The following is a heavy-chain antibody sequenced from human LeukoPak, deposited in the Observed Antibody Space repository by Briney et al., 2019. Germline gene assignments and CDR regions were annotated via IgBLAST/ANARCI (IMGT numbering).Heavy chain of an antibody. Sequence: PSETLSLTYTVSGDSISDYYWSWIRQPAGKGLEWIGRIYSTGNIDYNPSLKSRVTISVGTSKNQFSLKLSSVTAADTAVYYCAVLLWFGESYYFDYWGQGTLVTISS. CDR3: AVLLWFGESYYFDY. J-gene: IGHJ4*02. V-gene: IGHV4-4*07. D-gene: IGHD3-10*01. CDR2: IYSTGNI. CDR1: GDSISDYY.